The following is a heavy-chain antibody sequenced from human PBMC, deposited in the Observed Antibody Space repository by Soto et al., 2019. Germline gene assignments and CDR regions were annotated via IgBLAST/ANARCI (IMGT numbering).Heavy chain of an antibody. CDR3: AREEGYDGQFDY. CDR1: GFTFSSYA. V-gene: IGHV3-30-3*01. J-gene: IGHJ4*02. D-gene: IGHD2-15*01. Sequence: QVQLVESGGGVVQPGRSLRLSCAASGFTFSSYAMHWVRQAPGKGLEWVAVISYDGSNKYYADSVKGRFTISRDNSKNTLYLQMNSLRAEDTAVYYCAREEGYDGQFDYWGQGTLVTVSS. CDR2: ISYDGSNK.